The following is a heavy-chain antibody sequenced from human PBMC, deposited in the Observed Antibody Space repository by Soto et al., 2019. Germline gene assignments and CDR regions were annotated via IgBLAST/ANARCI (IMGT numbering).Heavy chain of an antibody. Sequence: EVQLVESGGGLVQPGGSLRLSCAASGFTFSSYWMSWVRQAPGKGLEWVANIKQDGSEKYYVDSVKGRFTISRDNAKNSLYLQMNSLRAEDTAVYYCARESLVVVPAAIPYYYGMDVWGQGTTVTVSS. CDR3: ARESLVVVPAAIPYYYGMDV. V-gene: IGHV3-7*01. D-gene: IGHD2-2*01. CDR2: IKQDGSEK. J-gene: IGHJ6*02. CDR1: GFTFSSYW.